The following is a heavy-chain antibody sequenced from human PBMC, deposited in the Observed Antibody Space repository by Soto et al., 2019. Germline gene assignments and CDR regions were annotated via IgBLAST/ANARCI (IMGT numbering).Heavy chain of an antibody. CDR3: AKDHSDIVVVPAAMTGENYYYYYMDV. CDR2: ISGSGGST. CDR1: GFTFSSYA. J-gene: IGHJ6*03. Sequence: PGGSLRLSCAASGFTFSSYAMSWVRQAPGKGLEWVSAISGSGGSTYYADSVKGRFTISRDNSKNTLYLQMNSLRAEDTAVYYCAKDHSDIVVVPAAMTGENYYYYYMDVWGKGTTVTVSS. V-gene: IGHV3-23*01. D-gene: IGHD2-2*01.